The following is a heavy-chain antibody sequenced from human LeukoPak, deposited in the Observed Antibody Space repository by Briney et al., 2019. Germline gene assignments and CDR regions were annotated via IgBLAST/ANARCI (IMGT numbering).Heavy chain of an antibody. V-gene: IGHV4-39*01. D-gene: IGHD6-19*01. CDR3: TRQLRAGRFDP. CDR2: IYYTGTT. J-gene: IGHJ5*02. Sequence: SETLSLSCVVSGDSISNTSYYWGCIRQPPGQGLEWVGSIYYTGTTYCNPALKSRVTISIDTSNSQFSLKLRSMTAANTAVYYFTRQLRAGRFDPLGQGALVTVSS. CDR1: GDSISNTSYY.